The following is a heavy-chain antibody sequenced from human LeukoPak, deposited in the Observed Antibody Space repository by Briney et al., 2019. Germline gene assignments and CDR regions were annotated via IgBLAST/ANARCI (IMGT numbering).Heavy chain of an antibody. CDR1: GGSISSGSYY. Sequence: PSETLSLTCTVSGGSISSGSYYWSWIRQPAGKGLEWIGRIYTSGSTNYNPSLKSRVTISVDTSKNQFSLKLSSVTAADTAVYYCARVGYDFWSGYYTGGYYFDYWGQGTLVTVSS. V-gene: IGHV4-61*02. CDR3: ARVGYDFWSGYYTGGYYFDY. CDR2: IYTSGST. D-gene: IGHD3-3*01. J-gene: IGHJ4*02.